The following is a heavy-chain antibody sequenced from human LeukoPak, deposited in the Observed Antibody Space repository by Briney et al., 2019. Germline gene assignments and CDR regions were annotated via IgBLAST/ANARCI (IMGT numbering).Heavy chain of an antibody. J-gene: IGHJ3*01. Sequence: PGGSLRLSCAASGFTFADFWMTWVRQSPGKGLEWVANIQQDGSVTHYLDSLIGRFTISKDNTKRSLYLQMNSLRAEDTAAYYCVRDLSPDTSDLFLDALDVWGQGTMVTVSS. CDR2: IQQDGSVT. V-gene: IGHV3-7*01. CDR3: VRDLSPDTSDLFLDALDV. D-gene: IGHD3-9*01. CDR1: GFTFADFW.